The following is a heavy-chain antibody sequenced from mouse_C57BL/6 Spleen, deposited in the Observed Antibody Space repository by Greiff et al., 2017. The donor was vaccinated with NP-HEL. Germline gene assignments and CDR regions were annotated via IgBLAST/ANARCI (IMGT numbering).Heavy chain of an antibody. Sequence: VMLVESGAELVKPGASVKLSCKASGYTFTEYTIHWVKQRSGQGLEWIGWFYPGSGSIKYNEKFKDKATLTADKSSSTVYMELSRLTSEDSAVYFCARHSYYSNYFDYWGQGTTLTVSS. CDR2: FYPGSGSI. D-gene: IGHD2-5*01. J-gene: IGHJ2*01. V-gene: IGHV1-62-2*01. CDR1: GYTFTEYT. CDR3: ARHSYYSNYFDY.